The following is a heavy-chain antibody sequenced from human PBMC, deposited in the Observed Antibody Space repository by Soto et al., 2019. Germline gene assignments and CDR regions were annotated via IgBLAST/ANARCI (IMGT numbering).Heavy chain of an antibody. J-gene: IGHJ6*02. CDR2: ISWDGGST. CDR3: AKDPHTPSSSSRGGYYYYGMDV. V-gene: IGHV3-43D*04. Sequence: SCAXSGFTFDDYAMHWVRQAPGKGLEWVSLISWDGGSTYYADSVKGRFTISRDNSKNSLYLQMNSLRAEDTALYYCAKDPHTPSSSSRGGYYYYGMDVWGQGTTVTVSS. D-gene: IGHD6-6*01. CDR1: GFTFDDYA.